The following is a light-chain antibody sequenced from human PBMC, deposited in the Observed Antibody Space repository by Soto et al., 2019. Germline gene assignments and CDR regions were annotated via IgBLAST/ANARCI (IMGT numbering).Light chain of an antibody. CDR2: GES. V-gene: IGKV3-20*01. J-gene: IGKJ5*01. CDR1: QSVSTSN. CDR3: QXLNSYPIT. Sequence: IVLTQSPGTLSSSPGERASLSCRASQSVSTSNLAWYQQRPGQAPRILIYGESTRATGIPXRFSGSGSGTDFTLTISSLQPEDFATYFCQXLNSYPITXGQGTRLEI.